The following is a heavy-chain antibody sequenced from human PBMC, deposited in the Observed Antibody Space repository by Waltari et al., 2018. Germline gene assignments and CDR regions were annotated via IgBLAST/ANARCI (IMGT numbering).Heavy chain of an antibody. CDR2: IYYSGST. V-gene: IGHV4-39*07. J-gene: IGHJ4*02. CDR1: GGSISSSSYY. D-gene: IGHD3-10*01. Sequence: QLQLQESGPGLVKPSETLSLTCTVSGGSISSSSYYWGWIRQPPGKGPEWIGSIYYSGSTYYNPSLKSRVTISVDTSKNQFSLKLSSVTAADTAVYYCARGRLLRSPAFYWGQGTLVTVSS. CDR3: ARGRLLRSPAFY.